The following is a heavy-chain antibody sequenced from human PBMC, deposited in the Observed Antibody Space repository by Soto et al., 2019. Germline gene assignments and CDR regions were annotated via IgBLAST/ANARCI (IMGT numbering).Heavy chain of an antibody. CDR3: ATSYGNAWYTY. J-gene: IGHJ4*02. Sequence: PSETLSLTCTVSGGSISSSSYYWGWIRQPPGKGLEWIGSIYYSGCTYYNPSLKSRVTISVDRSKNQFSLKLTSVTVEDTAVYYCATSYGNAWYTYWGQGTQVTVSS. V-gene: IGHV4-39*07. D-gene: IGHD6-13*01. CDR1: GGSISSSSYY. CDR2: IYYSGCT.